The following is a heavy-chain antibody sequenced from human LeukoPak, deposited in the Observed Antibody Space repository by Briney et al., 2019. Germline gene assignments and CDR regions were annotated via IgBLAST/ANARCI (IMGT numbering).Heavy chain of an antibody. D-gene: IGHD3-10*01. CDR3: AKDGPLYGSGSYVDY. CDR1: GFTFGSYA. Sequence: GGSLRLSCAASGFTFGSYAMSWVRQAPGKGLEWVSAISGSGGNTYYADSVKGRFTISRDNSKNTLYLQMNSLRAEDTAVYYCAKDGPLYGSGSYVDYWGQGTLVTVSS. CDR2: ISGSGGNT. J-gene: IGHJ4*02. V-gene: IGHV3-23*01.